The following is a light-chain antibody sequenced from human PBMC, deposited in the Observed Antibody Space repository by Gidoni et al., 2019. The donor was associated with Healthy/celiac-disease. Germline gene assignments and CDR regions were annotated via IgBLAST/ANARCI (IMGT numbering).Light chain of an antibody. Sequence: AIQLTSSPSSLSASVGDRVTITCRASQGISSALAWYQQKPGKAPKLLIYDASSLESGVPSRFSGSGSGTDFTLTISSLQPEDFATYYCQQFNSYPHSFTFGPGTKVDIK. J-gene: IGKJ3*01. CDR2: DAS. V-gene: IGKV1-13*02. CDR1: QGISSA. CDR3: QQFNSYPHSFT.